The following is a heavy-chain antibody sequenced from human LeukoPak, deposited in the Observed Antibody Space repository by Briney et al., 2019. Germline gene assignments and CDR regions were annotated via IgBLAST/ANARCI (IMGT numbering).Heavy chain of an antibody. CDR3: ARRDCTSTTCYAGSYYFDY. CDR1: GGSISSSSYY. V-gene: IGHV4-39*01. Sequence: SETLSLTCSVFGGSISSSSYYWGWIHQPPGKGLEWIGSIYYSGSSYYNPSLKSRVTISVDTSKNQFSLKLTSVTAADTAVYYCARRDCTSTTCYAGSYYFDYWGQGTLVTVSS. J-gene: IGHJ4*02. CDR2: IYYSGSS. D-gene: IGHD2-2*01.